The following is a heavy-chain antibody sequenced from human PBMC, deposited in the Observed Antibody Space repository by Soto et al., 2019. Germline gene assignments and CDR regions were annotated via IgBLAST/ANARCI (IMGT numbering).Heavy chain of an antibody. CDR1: GGTFSSYA. D-gene: IGHD5-12*01. CDR2: IIPIFGTA. CDR3: ARDYGPLWWPHPDPDYYYGMDV. Sequence: QVQLVQSGAEVKKPGSSVKVSCKASGGTFSSYAISWVRQAPGQGLEWMGGIIPIFGTANYAQKFQGRVTITADESTSTAYMELSSLRSEDTAVYYCARDYGPLWWPHPDPDYYYGMDVWGQGTTVTVSS. J-gene: IGHJ6*02. V-gene: IGHV1-69*01.